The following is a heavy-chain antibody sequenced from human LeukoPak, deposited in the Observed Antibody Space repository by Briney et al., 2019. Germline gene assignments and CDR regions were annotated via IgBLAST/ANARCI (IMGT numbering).Heavy chain of an antibody. CDR2: ISASGGST. CDR1: RFSFSTYG. Sequence: PGGSLRLSCAASRFSFSTYGMHWVRQAPGKGLEWVSSISASGGSTYSADSVKGRFTVSRDNSKNTVYLQMSSLRAEDTAVYYCAKGLQHTIFGVDVCGQGTSVIVSS. V-gene: IGHV3-23*01. J-gene: IGHJ6*02. D-gene: IGHD3-3*01. CDR3: AKGLQHTIFGVDV.